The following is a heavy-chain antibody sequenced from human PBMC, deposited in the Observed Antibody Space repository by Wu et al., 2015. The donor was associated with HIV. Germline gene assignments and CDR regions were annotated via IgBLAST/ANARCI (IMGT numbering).Heavy chain of an antibody. Sequence: QVQLVQSGAEVKKPGSAVKVSCKAPGGTFSRNGINWVRQAPGQGLEWMGGIIPILGTTKYARKFQGRVTMTTDTSTSTAYMELRSLRSDDTAVYYCARAVLYYYYYMDVWGKGTTVTVSS. CDR2: IIPILGTT. J-gene: IGHJ6*03. CDR3: ARAVLYYYYYMDV. CDR1: GGTFSRNG. V-gene: IGHV1-69*05.